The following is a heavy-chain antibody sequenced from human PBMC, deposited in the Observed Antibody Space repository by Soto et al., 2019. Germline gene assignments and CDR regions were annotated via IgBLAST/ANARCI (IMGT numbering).Heavy chain of an antibody. CDR2: IYPGDSDT. Sequence: PGESLKISCKGSGYSFTSYWIGWVRQMPGKGLEWMGIIYPGDSDTRYSPSFQGQVTISADKSISTAYLQWSSLKASDTAMYYCARSIVVVPAALVLRFLEWPYWGQGTLVTVSS. D-gene: IGHD2-2*01. J-gene: IGHJ4*02. V-gene: IGHV5-51*01. CDR1: GYSFTSYW. CDR3: ARSIVVVPAALVLRFLEWPY.